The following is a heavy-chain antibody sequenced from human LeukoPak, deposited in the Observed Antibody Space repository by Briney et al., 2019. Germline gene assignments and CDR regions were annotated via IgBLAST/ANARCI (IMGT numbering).Heavy chain of an antibody. CDR3: AKSSYSIFDC. D-gene: IGHD5-18*01. V-gene: IGHV4-34*01. CDR2: INHSGST. Sequence: SETLSLTCAVYGGSFSGYYWSWIRQPPGKGLEWIGEINHSGSTNYNPSLKSRVTISVDTSKNQFSLKLSSVTAADTAVYYCAKSSYSIFDCWGQGTLVTVSS. J-gene: IGHJ4*02. CDR1: GGSFSGYY.